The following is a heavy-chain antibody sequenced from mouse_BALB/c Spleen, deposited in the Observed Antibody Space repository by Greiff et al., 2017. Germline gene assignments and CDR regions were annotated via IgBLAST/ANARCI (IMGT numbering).Heavy chain of an antibody. Sequence: EVHLVESGGGLVQPGGSLRLSCATSGFTFTDYYMSWVRQPPGKALEWLGFIRNKANGYTTEYSASVKGRFTISRDNSQSILYLQMNTLRAEDSATYYCARDTTDYAMDYWGQGTSVTVSS. CDR2: IRNKANGYTT. V-gene: IGHV7-3*02. CDR1: GFTFTDYY. J-gene: IGHJ4*01. CDR3: ARDTTDYAMDY.